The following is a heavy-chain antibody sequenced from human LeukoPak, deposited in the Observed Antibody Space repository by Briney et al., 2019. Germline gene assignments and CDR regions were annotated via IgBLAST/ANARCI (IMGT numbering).Heavy chain of an antibody. Sequence: PGGSLRLSCAASGLTFSSYGMHWVRQAPGKGLEWVAVISYDGSNRYYADSVKGRFTISRDNSKNTLYLQMNSLRAEDTAVYYCAKAPIAAAGTGWFDPWGQGTLVTVSS. CDR1: GLTFSSYG. J-gene: IGHJ5*02. D-gene: IGHD6-13*01. V-gene: IGHV3-30*18. CDR2: ISYDGSNR. CDR3: AKAPIAAAGTGWFDP.